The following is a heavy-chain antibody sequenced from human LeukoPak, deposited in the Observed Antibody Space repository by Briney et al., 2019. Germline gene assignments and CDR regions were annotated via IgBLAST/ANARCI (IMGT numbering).Heavy chain of an antibody. V-gene: IGHV3-53*01. CDR3: AKGNNGYYDSSGYPDYFDY. CDR2: IYSGGST. J-gene: IGHJ4*02. CDR1: GFTVSSNY. D-gene: IGHD3-22*01. Sequence: GGSLRLSCAASGFTVSSNYMSWVRQAPGKGLEWVSVIYSGGSTYYADSVKGRFTISRDNSKNTLYLQMNSLRAEDTAVYYCAKGNNGYYDSSGYPDYFDYWGQGTLVTVSS.